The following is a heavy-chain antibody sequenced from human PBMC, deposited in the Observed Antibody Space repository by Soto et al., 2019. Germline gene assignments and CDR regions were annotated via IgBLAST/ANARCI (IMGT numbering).Heavy chain of an antibody. CDR1: GFTFSSYA. CDR2: ISYDGSNK. V-gene: IGHV3-30-3*01. D-gene: IGHD3-22*01. J-gene: IGHJ4*02. CDR3: ARDLTRITMIVVVQPGLDY. Sequence: GGSLRLSCAASGFTFSSYAMHWVRQAPGKGLEWVAVISYDGSNKYYADSVKGRFTISRDNSKNTLYLQMNSLRAEDTAVYYCARDLTRITMIVVVQPGLDYWGQGTLVTVSS.